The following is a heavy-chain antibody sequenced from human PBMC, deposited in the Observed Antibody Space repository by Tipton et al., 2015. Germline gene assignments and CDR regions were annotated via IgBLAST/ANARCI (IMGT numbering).Heavy chain of an antibody. CDR3: ACQDYDSLTRDYQTVDY. Sequence: TLSLTCSVSGGSIDSYYWSWIRQPPGKGLEWIGSISHSGNTYYNPSLKRRATMSRDTSKNQFSLKRTSVTAADTAVDYCACQDYDSLTRDYQTVDYWGQGTLVTGSS. V-gene: IGHV4-59*04. CDR2: ISHSGNT. D-gene: IGHD3-9*01. CDR1: GGSIDSYY. J-gene: IGHJ4*02.